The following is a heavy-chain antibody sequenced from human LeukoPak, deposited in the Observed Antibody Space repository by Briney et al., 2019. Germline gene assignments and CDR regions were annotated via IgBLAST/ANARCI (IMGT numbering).Heavy chain of an antibody. J-gene: IGHJ4*02. CDR1: GFTFSSYA. D-gene: IGHD2-2*01. CDR2: ISSNGGST. Sequence: GGSLRLSCSASGFTFSSYAMHWVRQAPGKGLEYVSAISSNGGSTYYADSVKGRFTISRDNSKNTLYLQMSRLRAEDTAVYYCVKGYCSSISCFGDYWGQGTLVTFSS. V-gene: IGHV3-64D*09. CDR3: VKGYCSSISCFGDY.